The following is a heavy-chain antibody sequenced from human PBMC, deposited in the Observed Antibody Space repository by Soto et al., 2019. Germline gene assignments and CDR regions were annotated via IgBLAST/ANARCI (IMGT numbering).Heavy chain of an antibody. V-gene: IGHV4-34*01. CDR3: ATRAYSSY. CDR2: INHSGST. J-gene: IGHJ1*01. D-gene: IGHD6-19*01. CDR1: GGSFSGYY. Sequence: QVQLQQWGAGLLKPSETLSLTFAVYGGSFSGYYWSWIRQHPGRGLEWIGEINHSGSTNYNPSLQSRVPLSEDPSKNQFSLKLSSVTAADTAVYYCATRAYSSYWGQGTLVTVSS.